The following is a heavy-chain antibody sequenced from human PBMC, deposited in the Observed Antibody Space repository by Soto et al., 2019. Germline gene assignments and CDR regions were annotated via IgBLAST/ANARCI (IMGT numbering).Heavy chain of an antibody. CDR2: ISATASTI. D-gene: IGHD3-16*01. Sequence: EVLLVESGGGLVQPGGSLRLSCAASGFTFSSYEMNWVRQAPGKGLEWVSYISATASTIYYADSLKGRFTISRDNAKNSLYLQMNSLRADDTAVYYCARGGYVYAMDVWGQGTTVPVSS. CDR1: GFTFSSYE. J-gene: IGHJ6*02. V-gene: IGHV3-48*03. CDR3: ARGGYVYAMDV.